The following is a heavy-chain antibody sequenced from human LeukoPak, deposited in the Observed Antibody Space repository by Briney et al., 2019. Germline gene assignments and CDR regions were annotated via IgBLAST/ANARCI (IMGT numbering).Heavy chain of an antibody. D-gene: IGHD3-16*02. Sequence: SETLSLTCTVSGVSINSNYYYWGWIRQPPGKGLEWIGSVAYSGSTFHNPSLKSRLSIYSDTSKNQFSLRLTSVTAADTAVYYCARQAYYDYVWGSYRPLPFDYWGQGTLVTVSS. V-gene: IGHV4-39*01. CDR1: GVSINSNYYY. CDR3: ARQAYYDYVWGSYRPLPFDY. J-gene: IGHJ4*02. CDR2: VAYSGST.